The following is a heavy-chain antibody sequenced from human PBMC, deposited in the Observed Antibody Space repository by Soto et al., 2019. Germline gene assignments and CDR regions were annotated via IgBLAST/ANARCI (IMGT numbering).Heavy chain of an antibody. CDR1: GFTVSTYT. CDR2: IFSGGVTT. D-gene: IGHD2-15*01. V-gene: IGHV3-23*05. CDR3: ASDRQPDGIWTFDF. J-gene: IGHJ4*02. Sequence: GGSLRLSCSASGFTVSTYTMGWVRLAPGKGLEWVSTIFSGGVTTKYADSVTGRFSISRDNSKNILYLQMNSLGVDDTAVYFCASDRQPDGIWTFDFWGRGSLVTASS.